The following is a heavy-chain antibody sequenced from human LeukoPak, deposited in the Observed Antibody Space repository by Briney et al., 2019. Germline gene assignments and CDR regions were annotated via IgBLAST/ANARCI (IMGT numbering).Heavy chain of an antibody. CDR2: IYTSGST. CDR1: GFSFSNAW. D-gene: IGHD2-8*01. CDR3: ARDHARYCTNGVCYPPL. V-gene: IGHV4-4*08. Sequence: GSLRLSCAASGFSFSNAWLAWVRQAPGKGLEWVGRIYTSGSTNYNPSLKSRVTISVDTSKNQFSLKLSSVTAADTAVYYCARDHARYCTNGVCYPPLWGQGQWSPSLQ. J-gene: IGHJ3*01.